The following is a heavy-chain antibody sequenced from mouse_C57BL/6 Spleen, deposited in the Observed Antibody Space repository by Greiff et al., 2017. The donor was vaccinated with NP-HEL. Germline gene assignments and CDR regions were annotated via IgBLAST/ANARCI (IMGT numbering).Heavy chain of an antibody. CDR1: GFSLTSYG. CDR3: ARPYYGSSSDYAMDY. CDR2: IWSGGST. Sequence: QVQLQQSGPGLVQPSQSLSITCTVSGFSLTSYGVHWVRQSPGKGLEWLGVIWSGGSTDYNAAFISRLSISKDNSKSQVFFKMNRLQADDTAIYYCARPYYGSSSDYAMDYWGQGTSVTVSS. J-gene: IGHJ4*01. D-gene: IGHD1-1*01. V-gene: IGHV2-2*01.